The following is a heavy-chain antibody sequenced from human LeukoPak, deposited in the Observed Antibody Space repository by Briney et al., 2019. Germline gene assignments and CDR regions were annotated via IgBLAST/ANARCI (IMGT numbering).Heavy chain of an antibody. Sequence: GGSLRLSCAASGFTFSSYSMNWVRQAPGKGLEWVSSISSSGNFIYYPDSMKDRFTISRDNAKNSLFLQMNSLRAEDTAIYYCARTSSVTPTPTFDSWGQGTLVTVSP. J-gene: IGHJ4*02. V-gene: IGHV3-21*01. CDR1: GFTFSSYS. D-gene: IGHD4-17*01. CDR3: ARTSSVTPTPTFDS. CDR2: ISSSGNFI.